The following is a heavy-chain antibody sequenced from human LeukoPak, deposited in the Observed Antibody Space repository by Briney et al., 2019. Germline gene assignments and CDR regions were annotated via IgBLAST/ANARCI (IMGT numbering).Heavy chain of an antibody. V-gene: IGHV3-23*01. D-gene: IGHD6-19*01. CDR3: AKRSSIAVALPWYFDY. CDR2: ISGSGGST. CDR1: GFTFSSYA. Sequence: GGSLRLSCAASGFTFSSYAMSWVRQAPGKGLEWVSAISGSGGSTYYADSVKGRFTISRDNSKNTLYLQMNSLRAEDTAVYYCAKRSSIAVALPWYFDYWGQGTLVTVSS. J-gene: IGHJ4*02.